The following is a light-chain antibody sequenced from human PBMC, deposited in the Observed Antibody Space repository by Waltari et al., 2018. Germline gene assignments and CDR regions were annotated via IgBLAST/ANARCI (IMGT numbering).Light chain of an antibody. CDR3: CSYGGYNTPWV. Sequence: QSALTQPASVSGSPGPSITISCTGTSSDVGHYNLVSWYQQHPGQAPKLIIYETTKRPSGVSNRFSGSKSGNTASLAVSGLQTEDEAEYYCCSYGGYNTPWVFGGGTKLTVL. V-gene: IGLV2-23*01. J-gene: IGLJ3*02. CDR1: SSDVGHYNL. CDR2: ETT.